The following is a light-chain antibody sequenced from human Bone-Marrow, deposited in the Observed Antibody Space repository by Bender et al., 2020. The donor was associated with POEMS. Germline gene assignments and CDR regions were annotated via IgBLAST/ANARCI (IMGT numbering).Light chain of an antibody. CDR2: DVS. J-gene: IGLJ2*01. CDR1: SSDIGRYNY. Sequence: QSVLTQPASVSGSPGQSITIPCTGSSSDIGRYNYVSWYQQHPGKAPKLMISDVSERSSGVPDRFSGSKSGNTASLTISGLQAEDEADYYCSSYAGRDTFGVVFGGGTRLTVL. V-gene: IGLV2-11*01. CDR3: SSYAGRDTFGVV.